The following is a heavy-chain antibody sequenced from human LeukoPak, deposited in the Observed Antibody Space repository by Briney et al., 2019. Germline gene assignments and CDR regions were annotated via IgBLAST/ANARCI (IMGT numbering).Heavy chain of an antibody. V-gene: IGHV3-7*03. Sequence: GGSLRRSCAASGFTCRSYWMGWVRQAPGKGLEWVANINQDGTEKYYLDSVKGRFTISRDNAKKSLNLQMNSLRAEDTALYYCARDGHPFDYWGQGTLVTVSS. CDR1: GFTCRSYW. CDR3: ARDGHPFDY. CDR2: INQDGTEK. J-gene: IGHJ4*02.